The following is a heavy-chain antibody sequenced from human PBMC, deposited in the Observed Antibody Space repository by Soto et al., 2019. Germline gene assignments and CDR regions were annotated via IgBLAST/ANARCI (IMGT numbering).Heavy chain of an antibody. Sequence: EVQLVESGGGLVQPGGSLRLSCAVSGFTVSSNYMSWVRQAPGKGLEWVSVIYIGGSTYYADSVKGRFTISRHNSKNTLYLQMNSLSAEDTAVYYCARVGNPNDYWGQGTLVTVSS. CDR3: ARVGNPNDY. D-gene: IGHD4-4*01. CDR2: IYIGGST. V-gene: IGHV3-53*04. J-gene: IGHJ4*02. CDR1: GFTVSSNY.